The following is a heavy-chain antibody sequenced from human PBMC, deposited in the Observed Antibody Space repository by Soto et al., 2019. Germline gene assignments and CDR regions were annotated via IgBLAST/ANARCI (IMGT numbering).Heavy chain of an antibody. D-gene: IGHD6-19*01. CDR2: VSHDGRNT. V-gene: IGHV3-30*18. CDR1: GFTFSDYA. CDR3: AKGGRQWLVTSDFNY. J-gene: IGHJ4*02. Sequence: VQLVESGGGVVQPGRSLRLSCAASGFTFSDYAMHWVRQAPGKGLEWVAVVSHDGRNTHYADSVTGRFTISRDSSKNTVSLEMTSLRAEDTTVYYCAKGGRQWLVTSDFNYWGQGALVTVSS.